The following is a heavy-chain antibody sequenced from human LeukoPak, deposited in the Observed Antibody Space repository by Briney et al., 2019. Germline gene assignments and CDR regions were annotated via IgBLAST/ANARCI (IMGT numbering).Heavy chain of an antibody. CDR3: ARDMVGDNWFDP. CDR1: GGSISSGGYY. J-gene: IGHJ5*02. D-gene: IGHD2-15*01. V-gene: IGHV4-30-2*01. CDR2: IYHSGST. Sequence: PSETLSLTCTVSGGSISSGGYYWSWIRQPPGKGLEWIGYIYHSGSTYYNPSLKSRVTISVDTSKNQFSLKLSSVTAADTAVYYCARDMVGDNWFDPCGQGTLVTVSS.